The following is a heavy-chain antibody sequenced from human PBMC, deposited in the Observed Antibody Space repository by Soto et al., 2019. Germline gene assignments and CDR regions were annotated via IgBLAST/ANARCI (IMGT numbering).Heavy chain of an antibody. D-gene: IGHD6-19*01. J-gene: IGHJ4*02. CDR2: IDLSDSQT. V-gene: IGHV5-10-1*01. Sequence: PGESLKISCKGSGYSFAGYWITWVRQKPGKGLEWMGRIDLSDSQTYYSPSFRGHVTISVTKSITTVFLQWSSLRASGTAIYYCARAPSHGWFQHLDYWGQGTLVTVSS. CDR1: GYSFAGYW. CDR3: ARAPSHGWFQHLDY.